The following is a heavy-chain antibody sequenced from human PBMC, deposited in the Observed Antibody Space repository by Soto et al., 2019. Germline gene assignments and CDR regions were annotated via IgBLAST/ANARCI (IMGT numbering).Heavy chain of an antibody. V-gene: IGHV1-69*01. D-gene: IGHD5-18*01. CDR3: ARASPVDTAMVGLEYYFDY. CDR1: GGTFSSYA. Sequence: QVQLVQSGAEVKKPGSSVKVSCKASGGTFSSYAISWVRQAPGQGLEWMGGIIPIFGTANYAQKFQGRVTITAGESTSTAYMELSSLRSEDTAVYYCARASPVDTAMVGLEYYFDYWGQGTLVTVSS. J-gene: IGHJ4*02. CDR2: IIPIFGTA.